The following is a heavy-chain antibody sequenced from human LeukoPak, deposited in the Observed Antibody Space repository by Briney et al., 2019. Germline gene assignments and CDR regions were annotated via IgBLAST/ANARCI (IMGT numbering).Heavy chain of an antibody. D-gene: IGHD1-26*01. CDR3: AKGWSYYFDY. V-gene: IGHV3-30*02. J-gene: IGHJ4*02. Sequence: GGSLRLSCAASGFTFSSYGMHWVRQAPGKGLERVAFIRYDGSNKYYADSVKGRFTISRDNSKNTLYLQMNSLRAEDTAVYYCAKGWSYYFDYWGQGTLVTVSS. CDR2: IRYDGSNK. CDR1: GFTFSSYG.